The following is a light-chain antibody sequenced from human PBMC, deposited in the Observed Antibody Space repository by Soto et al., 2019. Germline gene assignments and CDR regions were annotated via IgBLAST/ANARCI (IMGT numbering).Light chain of an antibody. J-gene: IGKJ3*01. CDR3: QQSYTFPFT. CDR1: QSIDTY. Sequence: DIQMTQSPSSLSAPVGDRVTITCRASQSIDTYLNWYQQKPGKAPKLLIYAASSLQSGVPSRFSGSGSGTDFTLTISSLQPEDFATYYCQQSYTFPFTFGPGTKVGIK. V-gene: IGKV1-39*01. CDR2: AAS.